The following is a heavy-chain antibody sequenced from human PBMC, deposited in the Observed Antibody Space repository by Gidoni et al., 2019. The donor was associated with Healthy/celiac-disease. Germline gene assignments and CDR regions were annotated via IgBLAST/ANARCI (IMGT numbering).Heavy chain of an antibody. CDR3: ARGTTWNYFDY. V-gene: IGHV4-34*01. CDR1: GGSFSGYY. J-gene: IGHJ4*02. CDR2: IHHSGST. Sequence: QVQLQQWGAGLLKPSETLSLTCAVYGGSFSGYYWSWIRQPPGKGLEWIGEIHHSGSTNSNPSLKSRVTISVDTSKNQFSLKLSSVTAADTAVYYCARGTTWNYFDYWGQGTLVTVSS. D-gene: IGHD1-1*01.